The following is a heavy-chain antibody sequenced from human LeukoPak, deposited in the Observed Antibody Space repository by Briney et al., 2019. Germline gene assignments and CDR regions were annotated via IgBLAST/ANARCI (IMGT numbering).Heavy chain of an antibody. J-gene: IGHJ4*02. CDR3: AREMEGFDY. V-gene: IGHV3-48*02. CDR2: ISMSSSFR. CDR1: GFIFSNYN. Sequence: GGSLRLSCAVSGFIFSNYNMNWVRQAPGKGLEWVSYISMSSSFRYYADSVKGRFTVSRDNAKNSMYLQMNSLRDEDTAVYYCAREMEGFDYWGQGTLVTVSS. D-gene: IGHD2-8*01.